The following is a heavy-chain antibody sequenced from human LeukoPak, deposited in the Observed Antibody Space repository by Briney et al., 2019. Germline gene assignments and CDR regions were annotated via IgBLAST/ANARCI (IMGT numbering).Heavy chain of an antibody. Sequence: GGSLRLSCAASGFTFSSYWMHWVRQAPGKGLVWVSRISDDGSYTSNVDSVKGRFTISRDNVNNMLYLHMNSLRAEDTAVYYCASFGISWRSSYWGQGTLVTVSS. V-gene: IGHV3-74*01. CDR3: ASFGISWRSSY. D-gene: IGHD2-21*01. J-gene: IGHJ4*02. CDR1: GFTFSSYW. CDR2: ISDDGSYT.